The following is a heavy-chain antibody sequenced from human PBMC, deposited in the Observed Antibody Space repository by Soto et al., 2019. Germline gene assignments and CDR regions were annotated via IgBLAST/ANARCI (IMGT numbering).Heavy chain of an antibody. J-gene: IGHJ4*02. CDR3: AKSPSQADFTMVRGVTTYFDY. CDR1: GFTFSSYA. CDR2: ISGSGGST. V-gene: IGHV3-23*01. Sequence: GESLKISCAASGFTFSSYAMSWVRQAPGKGLEWVSAISGSGGSTYYADSVKGRFTISRDNSKNTLYLQMNSLRAQDTAVYYCAKSPSQADFTMVRGVTTYFDYWGQGTLVTVSS. D-gene: IGHD3-10*01.